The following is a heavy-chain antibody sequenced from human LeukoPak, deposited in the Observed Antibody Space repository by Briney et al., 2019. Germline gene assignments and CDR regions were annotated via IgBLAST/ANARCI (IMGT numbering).Heavy chain of an antibody. V-gene: IGHV3-30*04. CDR2: ISYDGSNK. Sequence: GGSLRLSCAASGFTFSSHAMNWVRQAPGKGLEWVAVISYDGSNKYYVDSVKGRFTISRDNAKNTLNLQMNSLRAEDTAVYYCARDLGQYYDTSDNWFDPWGQGTLVTVSS. CDR3: ARDLGQYYDTSDNWFDP. CDR1: GFTFSSHA. J-gene: IGHJ5*02. D-gene: IGHD3-22*01.